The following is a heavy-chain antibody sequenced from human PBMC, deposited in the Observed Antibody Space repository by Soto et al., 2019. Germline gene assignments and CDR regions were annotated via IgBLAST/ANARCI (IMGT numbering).Heavy chain of an antibody. J-gene: IGHJ6*02. Sequence: ASVKVPCKASGYTFTGYYMHGVRQAPGQGLEWMGWINPNSGGTNYAQKFQGWVTMTRDTSISTAYMELSRLRSDDTAVYYCARLDYYDSRRTGMDVWGQGTTVTVSS. CDR2: INPNSGGT. D-gene: IGHD3-22*01. V-gene: IGHV1-2*04. CDR1: GYTFTGYY. CDR3: ARLDYYDSRRTGMDV.